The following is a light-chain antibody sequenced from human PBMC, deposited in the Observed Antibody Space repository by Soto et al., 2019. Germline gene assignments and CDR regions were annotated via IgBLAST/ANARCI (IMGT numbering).Light chain of an antibody. CDR3: QQSYSTPPT. CDR1: QNIDDY. CDR2: AAS. V-gene: IGKV1-39*01. J-gene: IGKJ1*01. Sequence: DVKMAQSPSTLSASVGDRVTIPCRASQNIDDYLAWYQQKPGKAPKLLIYAASSLQSGVPSRFSGSGSGTDFTLTISSLQPEDFATYYCQQSYSTPPTFGQGSNVDI.